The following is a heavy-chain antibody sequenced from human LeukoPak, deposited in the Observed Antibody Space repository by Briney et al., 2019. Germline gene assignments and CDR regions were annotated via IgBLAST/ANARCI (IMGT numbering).Heavy chain of an antibody. J-gene: IGHJ4*02. V-gene: IGHV3-66*04. Sequence: GSLRLSCAASGFTVNNNYMSWVRQAPGKGLEWVSLIFSGGRTYYADSVKGRFTISRDNSKNTLYLQIHSLRVEDTAVYYCARQGGLMQGELLRWDFDYWGQGTLVTVSS. CDR2: IFSGGRT. D-gene: IGHD3-10*01. CDR1: GFTVNNNY. CDR3: ARQGGLMQGELLRWDFDY.